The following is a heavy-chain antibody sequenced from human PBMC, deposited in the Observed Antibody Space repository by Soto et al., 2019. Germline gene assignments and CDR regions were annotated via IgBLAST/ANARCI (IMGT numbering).Heavy chain of an antibody. J-gene: IGHJ4*02. V-gene: IGHV1-3*01. CDR2: INAGNGNT. CDR1: GYTFTSYA. D-gene: IGHD6-13*01. Sequence: VASVXVSCKASGYTFTSYAMHWVRQAPGQRLEWMGWINAGNGNTKYSQKFQGRVTITRDTSASTAYMELSSLRSEDTAVYYCARAPLGIKTLAAAGKKLDYWGQGTLVTVSS. CDR3: ARAPLGIKTLAAAGKKLDY.